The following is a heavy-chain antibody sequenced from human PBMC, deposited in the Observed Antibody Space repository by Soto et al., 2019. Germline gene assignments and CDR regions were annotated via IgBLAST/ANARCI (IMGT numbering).Heavy chain of an antibody. D-gene: IGHD3-22*01. Sequence: GGSLRLSCVASGFTFDDCAIHWVRQTPGKGLEWVSGLTWNGEVLGYADSVKGRFTISGDNAKNSLYLEMNSLRPEDTALYYCVKDSESSGYLTHLDYWGQGTLVTVSS. V-gene: IGHV3-9*01. J-gene: IGHJ4*02. CDR1: GFTFDDCA. CDR3: VKDSESSGYLTHLDY. CDR2: LTWNGEVL.